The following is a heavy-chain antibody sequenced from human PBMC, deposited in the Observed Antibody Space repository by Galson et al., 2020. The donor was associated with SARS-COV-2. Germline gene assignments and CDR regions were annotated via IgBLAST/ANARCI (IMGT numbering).Heavy chain of an antibody. CDR2: ISARGDFT. D-gene: IGHD3-10*01. CDR1: GFTPSSTA. Sequence: GGSLRLSCAASGFTPSSTALNCVRQAPGKGLEWVSGISARGDFTNYADSVRGRSTITRDNTKSTLYLQMSSLGAEDTALYYCAKVGVGNHQYGSGGYDYWGQGTLVTVSS. V-gene: IGHV3-23*01. J-gene: IGHJ4*02. CDR3: AKVGVGNHQYGSGGYDY.